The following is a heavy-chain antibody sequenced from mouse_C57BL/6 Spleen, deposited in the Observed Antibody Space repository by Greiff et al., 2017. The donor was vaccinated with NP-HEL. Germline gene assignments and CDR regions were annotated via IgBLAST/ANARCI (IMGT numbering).Heavy chain of an antibody. D-gene: IGHD1-1*01. CDR3: AGSNGCTTVVGGDFDY. V-gene: IGHV1-72*01. CDR2: IDPNSGGT. Sequence: QVQLQQSGAELVKPGASVKLSCKASGYTFTSYWMHWVKQRPGRGLEWIGRIDPNSGGTKYNEKFKSKATLTVDKPSSTAYMQLSSLTSEDSAVYDCAGSNGCTTVVGGDFDYWGQGTTLTVSS. J-gene: IGHJ2*01. CDR1: GYTFTSYW.